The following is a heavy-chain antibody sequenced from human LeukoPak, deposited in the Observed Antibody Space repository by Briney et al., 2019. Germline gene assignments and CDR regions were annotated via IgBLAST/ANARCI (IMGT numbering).Heavy chain of an antibody. Sequence: GGSLRLSCAASGFTFSSYAMHWVRQAPGKGLEYVSAISSNGGSTYYANSVKGRFTISRDNSKNTLYLQMGSLRAEDMAVYYCARDKKVYYDILTGYLDYWGQGTLVTVSS. D-gene: IGHD3-9*01. CDR3: ARDKKVYYDILTGYLDY. CDR2: ISSNGGST. V-gene: IGHV3-64*01. J-gene: IGHJ4*02. CDR1: GFTFSSYA.